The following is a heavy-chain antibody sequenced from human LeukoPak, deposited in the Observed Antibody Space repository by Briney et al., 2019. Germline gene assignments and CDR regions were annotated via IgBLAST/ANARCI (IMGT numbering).Heavy chain of an antibody. CDR3: ARGGRDGMAV. CDR1: GFTFTSYG. J-gene: IGHJ6*04. CDR2: ISAYNGNT. V-gene: IGHV1-18*01. Sequence: ASVKASCKASGFTFTSYGFTWVRQAPGQGLEWMGWISAYNGNTNYAQNFQGRVTMPADTSTTTVYMELRSLRSDDAAVYYCARGGRDGMAVWGKGTTVTVSS. D-gene: IGHD3-16*01.